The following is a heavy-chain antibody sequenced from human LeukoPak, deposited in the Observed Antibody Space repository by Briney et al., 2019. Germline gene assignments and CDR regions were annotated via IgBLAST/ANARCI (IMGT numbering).Heavy chain of an antibody. CDR2: ISGSGGST. D-gene: IGHD6-13*01. V-gene: IGHV3-23*01. J-gene: IGHJ4*02. Sequence: GGTLRLSCAASGFTFSSYGMSWVRQAPGKGLEWVSAISGSGGSTYYADSVKGRFTISRDNAKNSLYLQMNSLRAEDTAVYYCASGSSWNWGQGTLVTVSS. CDR3: ASGSSWN. CDR1: GFTFSSYG.